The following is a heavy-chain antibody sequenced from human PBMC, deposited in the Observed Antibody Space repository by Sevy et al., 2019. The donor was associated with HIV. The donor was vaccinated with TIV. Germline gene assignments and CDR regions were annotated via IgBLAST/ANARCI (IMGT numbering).Heavy chain of an antibody. Sequence: SETLSLTCNVSGGSIRSGRYYWSWIRQPAGKGLEWIGPIYIRGTTNYNPSLKSRITMSVDMSKNQFSLKLSSVTATDTAVYYCARQLSDYGMDVWGQGTTVTVSS. V-gene: IGHV4-61*02. CDR2: IYIRGTT. J-gene: IGHJ6*02. CDR1: GGSIRSGRYY. CDR3: ARQLSDYGMDV.